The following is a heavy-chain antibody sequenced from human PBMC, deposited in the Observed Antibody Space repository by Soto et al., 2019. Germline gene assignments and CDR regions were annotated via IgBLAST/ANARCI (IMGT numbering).Heavy chain of an antibody. Sequence: ASVKVSCKASGYTFTGYYMHWVRQAPGQGLEWMGWINPNSGGTNYAQKFQGWVTMTSDTSTSTAYMELSRLRSEDTAVYFCARDSIVARYYFDYWGQGTPVTVSS. CDR3: ARDSIVARYYFDY. CDR1: GYTFTGYY. J-gene: IGHJ4*02. V-gene: IGHV1-2*04. D-gene: IGHD6-6*01. CDR2: INPNSGGT.